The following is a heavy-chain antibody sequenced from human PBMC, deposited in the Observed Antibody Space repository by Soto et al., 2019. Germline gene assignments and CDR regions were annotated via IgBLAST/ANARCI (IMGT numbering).Heavy chain of an antibody. D-gene: IGHD2-15*01. CDR3: ARHPWCSGGGCYSDAFDI. CDR1: GGTFSSYT. J-gene: IGHJ3*02. Sequence: SVKVSCKASGGTFSSYTISWVRQAPGQGLEWMGRIIPILGIANYAQKFQGRVTITADKSTSTAYMELSSLRSEDTAVYYCARHPWCSGGGCYSDAFDIWGQGTMVTVSS. V-gene: IGHV1-69*02. CDR2: IIPILGIA.